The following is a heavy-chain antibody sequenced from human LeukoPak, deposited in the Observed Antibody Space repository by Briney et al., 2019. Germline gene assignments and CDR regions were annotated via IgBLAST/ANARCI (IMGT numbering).Heavy chain of an antibody. J-gene: IGHJ5*02. D-gene: IGHD3-16*01. CDR1: GFTFSTYW. CDR2: IKQDGSEK. Sequence: QPGGSLRLSCAASGFTFSTYWMSWVRKTPGKGLEWVANIKQDGSEKYCVDSVKGRFTISRDNAKNSLYLQMNSLRAEDTAVYYCARDTFGGVPYYWFDPWGQGTLVTVSS. V-gene: IGHV3-7*01. CDR3: ARDTFGGVPYYWFDP.